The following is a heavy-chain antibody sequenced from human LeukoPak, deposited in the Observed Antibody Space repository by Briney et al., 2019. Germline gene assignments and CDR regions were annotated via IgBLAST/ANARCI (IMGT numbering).Heavy chain of an antibody. CDR1: GFTFSSYS. CDR3: ARLVGYCSSTSCYADY. CDR2: ISSSSSTI. V-gene: IGHV3-48*01. D-gene: IGHD2-2*01. Sequence: GGSLRLSCAASGFTFSSYSMNWVRQAPGEGPGWVSYISSSSSTIYYADSVKGRFTISRDNARNSLYLQMNSLRAEDTAVYYCARLVGYCSSTSCYADYWGQGTLVTVSS. J-gene: IGHJ4*02.